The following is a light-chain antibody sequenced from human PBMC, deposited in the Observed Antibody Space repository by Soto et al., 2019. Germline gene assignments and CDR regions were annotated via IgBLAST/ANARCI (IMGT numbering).Light chain of an antibody. V-gene: IGLV2-11*01. CDR1: SSDVGGYNY. Sequence: QSALTQPRSVSGSPGQSVTISCTGTSSDVGGYNYVSWYQQHPGKAPKFMIYDVSQRPSGVPDRFSGSKSGNTASLTISGLQADDEADYYCCSYAGSYTSHVVFGGGTKLTVL. CDR3: CSYAGSYTSHVV. J-gene: IGLJ2*01. CDR2: DVS.